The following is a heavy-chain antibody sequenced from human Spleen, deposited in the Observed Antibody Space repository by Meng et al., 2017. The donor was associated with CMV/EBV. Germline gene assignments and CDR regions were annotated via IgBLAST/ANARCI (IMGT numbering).Heavy chain of an antibody. CDR1: GYIFTDYQ. Sequence: ASVKVSCKTSGYIFTDYQIHWVRQAPGQGLEWMGWINPNSGGTNYAQKFQGRVTMTRDTSISTAYMELSRLRSDDTAVYYCARVYYDFWSALYYYGMDVWGQGTTVTVSS. J-gene: IGHJ6*02. V-gene: IGHV1-2*02. D-gene: IGHD3-3*01. CDR3: ARVYYDFWSALYYYGMDV. CDR2: INPNSGGT.